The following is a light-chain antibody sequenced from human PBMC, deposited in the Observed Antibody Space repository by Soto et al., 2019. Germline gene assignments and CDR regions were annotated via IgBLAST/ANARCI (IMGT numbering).Light chain of an antibody. CDR3: QSYDSSLSVLV. CDR1: SSNIGAGYD. Sequence: QSVLTQPPSVSGAPGQRVTISCTGSSSNIGAGYDVHWYQQLPGTAPKLLIYGNSNRPSGVPDRFSGSKSGTSASLANTGLQAEDEADYYCQSYDSSLSVLVFGGGTKLTVL. CDR2: GNS. V-gene: IGLV1-40*01. J-gene: IGLJ2*01.